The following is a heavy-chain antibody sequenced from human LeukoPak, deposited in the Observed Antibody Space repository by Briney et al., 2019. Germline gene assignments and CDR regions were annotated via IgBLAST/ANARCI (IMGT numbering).Heavy chain of an antibody. CDR1: GFTFSRNG. CDR3: AKDLNGWNDVGGWFDP. V-gene: IGHV3-30*18. Sequence: GGSLRLSCAASGFTFSRNGMHWVRQAPGKGLEWVAVISFDGSNKFYADSVKGRFSISRDNSKNTLYLQMYSLRAEDTAVYYCAKDLNGWNDVGGWFDPWGQGTLVTVSS. D-gene: IGHD1-1*01. J-gene: IGHJ5*02. CDR2: ISFDGSNK.